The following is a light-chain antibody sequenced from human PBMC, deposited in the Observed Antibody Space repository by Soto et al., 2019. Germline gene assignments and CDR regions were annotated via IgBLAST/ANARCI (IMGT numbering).Light chain of an antibody. CDR2: EVT. Sequence: QSALTQPPSASGSPGQSVTISCTGTSSDVGAYNYVSWYQQHAGKAPKLVIYEVTKRPSGVPDRFSGSKSANTASLTVSGXXXXXXXDXYCSSFASSNTWVFGGGTKVTV. V-gene: IGLV2-8*01. CDR3: SSFASSNTWV. J-gene: IGLJ3*02. CDR1: SSDVGAYNY.